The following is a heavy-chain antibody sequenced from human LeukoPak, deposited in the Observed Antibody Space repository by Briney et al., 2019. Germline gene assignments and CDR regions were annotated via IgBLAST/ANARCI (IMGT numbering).Heavy chain of an antibody. CDR3: ARAPDSSGYYYRYYGMDV. J-gene: IGHJ6*02. Sequence: SETLSLTCTVSGGSISSYYWSWIRQPPGKGLEWIGYIYYSGSTNYNPSLKSRVTMSVDTSKNQFSLKLSSVTAADTAVYYCARAPDSSGYYYRYYGMDVWGQGTTVTVSS. V-gene: IGHV4-59*12. D-gene: IGHD3-22*01. CDR2: IYYSGST. CDR1: GGSISSYY.